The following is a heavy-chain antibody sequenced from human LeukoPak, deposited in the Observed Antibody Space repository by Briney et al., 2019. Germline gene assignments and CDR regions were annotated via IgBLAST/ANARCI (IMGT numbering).Heavy chain of an antibody. D-gene: IGHD3-3*01. CDR3: ARVRIWSGYLYFDY. Sequence: ASVKVSCKASGYTFTSYDINWVRQATGQGLEWMGWMNPNSGNTGYAQKIQGRVTMTRNTSISTAYMELSSMRSEDTAVYYCARVRIWSGYLYFDYWGQGTLVTVSS. CDR2: MNPNSGNT. CDR1: GYTFTSYD. J-gene: IGHJ4*02. V-gene: IGHV1-8*01.